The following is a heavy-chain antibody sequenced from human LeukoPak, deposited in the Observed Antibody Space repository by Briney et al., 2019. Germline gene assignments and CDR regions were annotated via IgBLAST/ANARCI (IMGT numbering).Heavy chain of an antibody. D-gene: IGHD6-13*01. CDR3: AKGIAAAGRYDYFDY. Sequence: GGSLRPSCAASGFTFSSYAMSWVRQAPGKGLEWVSAISGSGGSTYYADSVKGRFTISRDNSKNTLYLQMNSLRAEDTAVYYCAKGIAAAGRYDYFDYWGQGTLVTVSS. V-gene: IGHV3-23*01. CDR2: ISGSGGST. J-gene: IGHJ4*02. CDR1: GFTFSSYA.